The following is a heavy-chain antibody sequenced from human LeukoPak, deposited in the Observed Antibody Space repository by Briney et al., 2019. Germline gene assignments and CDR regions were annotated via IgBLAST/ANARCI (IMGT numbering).Heavy chain of an antibody. Sequence: GESLRLSCAASGFTFSNNAMSWVRQAPGKGLGWVSSISGGSGNTYYSDSVKGRFTISRDNSKNTVYLQMNSLRGEDTAVYYCAKDSGSIYRIDYWGQGTLVTVSS. CDR2: ISGGSGNT. D-gene: IGHD3-10*01. V-gene: IGHV3-23*01. CDR1: GFTFSNNA. CDR3: AKDSGSIYRIDY. J-gene: IGHJ4*02.